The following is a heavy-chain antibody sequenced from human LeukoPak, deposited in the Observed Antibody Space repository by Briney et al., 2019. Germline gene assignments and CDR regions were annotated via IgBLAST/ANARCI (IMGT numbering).Heavy chain of an antibody. Sequence: KPSETLSLTCAVSGDSVSRNGFYWGWVRQSPGMGLEWVGSISYAGSTYYNPSLRSRITLSLAASKNQFSLRLTSVTAADTGIYYCARLLMTNIVLFWGRGTPVAVSS. CDR3: ARLLMTNIVLF. J-gene: IGHJ4*02. D-gene: IGHD2/OR15-2a*01. V-gene: IGHV4-39*01. CDR1: GDSVSRNGFY. CDR2: ISYAGST.